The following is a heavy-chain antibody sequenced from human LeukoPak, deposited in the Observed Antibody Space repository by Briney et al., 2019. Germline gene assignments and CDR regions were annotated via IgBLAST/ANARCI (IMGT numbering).Heavy chain of an antibody. V-gene: IGHV4-34*01. D-gene: IGHD6-19*01. J-gene: IGHJ4*02. CDR3: AREAAVAGTTH. CDR1: GGSFSGYY. Sequence: PSETLCLTCAVYGGSFSGYYWSWIRQPPGKGLEWIGEINHSGSTNYNPSLKSRVTISVDTSKNQFSLKLSSVTAADTAVYYCAREAAVAGTTHWGQGTLVTVSS. CDR2: INHSGST.